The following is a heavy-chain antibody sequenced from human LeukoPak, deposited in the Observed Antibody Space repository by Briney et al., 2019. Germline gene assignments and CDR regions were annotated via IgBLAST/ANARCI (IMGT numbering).Heavy chain of an antibody. CDR3: ARVQVEFGELSLPDY. CDR1: GYTFTGYY. CDR2: INPNSGDT. V-gene: IGHV1-2*02. D-gene: IGHD3-10*01. Sequence: ASVTVSCTASGYTFTGYYMHWVRQAPGQGLEWMGWINPNSGDTNYAQKFQGRVTMTRDTSISTAYMELSRLRSDDTAVYYCARVQVEFGELSLPDYWGQGTLVTVSS. J-gene: IGHJ4*02.